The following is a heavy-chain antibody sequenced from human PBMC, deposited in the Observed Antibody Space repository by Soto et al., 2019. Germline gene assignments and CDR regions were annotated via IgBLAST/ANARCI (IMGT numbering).Heavy chain of an antibody. J-gene: IGHJ4*02. CDR2: INSDGSST. D-gene: IGHD6-19*01. CDR3: ARTRIAVAGNYFDY. Sequence: GGSLRLSCAASGFTFSSYWMHWVRQAPGKGLVWVSRINSDGSSTSYADSVKGRFTISRDNAKNTLYLQMNSLRAEDTAVYYCARTRIAVAGNYFDYWGQGTLVTVSS. V-gene: IGHV3-74*01. CDR1: GFTFSSYW.